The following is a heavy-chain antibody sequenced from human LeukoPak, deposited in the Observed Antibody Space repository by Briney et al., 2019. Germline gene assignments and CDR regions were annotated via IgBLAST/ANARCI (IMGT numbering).Heavy chain of an antibody. CDR3: AKGGTYSWFDP. CDR2: ITGSGSNT. J-gene: IGHJ5*02. V-gene: IGHV3-23*01. Sequence: GGSLRLSCEASGFTFGNYAMNWVRQAPGKGLEWVSAITGSGSNTYYADSVKGRFTISRDNSKNTLLLQMNSLRAEDTAVYYCAKGGTYSWFDPWGQGTLVTVSS. CDR1: GFTFGNYA. D-gene: IGHD1-26*01.